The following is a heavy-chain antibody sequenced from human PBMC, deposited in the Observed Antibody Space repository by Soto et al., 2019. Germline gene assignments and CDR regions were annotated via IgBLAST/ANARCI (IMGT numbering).Heavy chain of an antibody. D-gene: IGHD6-19*01. CDR3: AKGVAVAGRFDY. V-gene: IGHV3-23*01. CDR1: GFTFSSYA. CDR2: ISGSGAST. J-gene: IGHJ4*02. Sequence: GGSLRLSCAASGFTFSSYAMSWVRQAPGKGLEWVSGISGSGASTYYADSVKGRFTISRDNSKNTLYLQMNSLRAEDTAVYYCAKGVAVAGRFDYWGQGTRVTVSS.